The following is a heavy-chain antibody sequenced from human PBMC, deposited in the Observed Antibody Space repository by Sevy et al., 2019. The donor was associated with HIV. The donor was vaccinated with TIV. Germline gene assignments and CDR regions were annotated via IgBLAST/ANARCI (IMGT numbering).Heavy chain of an antibody. CDR2: ISGSGGST. J-gene: IGHJ1*01. Sequence: GGSLRLSCAASGFTFSSYAMSWVRQAPGKGLEWVSAISGSGGSTYYADSVKGRFTISRDNSKNTLYLQMNSLRAEDTAVYYCAKDRGTVTTWVKYFQHWGQRTLVTVSS. CDR1: GFTFSSYA. D-gene: IGHD4-17*01. CDR3: AKDRGTVTTWVKYFQH. V-gene: IGHV3-23*01.